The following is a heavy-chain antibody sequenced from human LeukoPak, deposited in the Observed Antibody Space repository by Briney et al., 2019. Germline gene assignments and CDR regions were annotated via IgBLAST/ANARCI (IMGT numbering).Heavy chain of an antibody. D-gene: IGHD6-19*01. Sequence: PSETLSLTCAVYGGSFSGYYWSWIRQPPGKGLEWIGEINHSGSTNYYPSLERRVTISVDTSKNQFSLKLSSVTAADPAVYYCARGYGYSSGWYYYGMDVWGQGTTVTVSS. CDR3: ARGYGYSSGWYYYGMDV. CDR1: GGSFSGYY. J-gene: IGHJ6*02. V-gene: IGHV4-34*01. CDR2: INHSGST.